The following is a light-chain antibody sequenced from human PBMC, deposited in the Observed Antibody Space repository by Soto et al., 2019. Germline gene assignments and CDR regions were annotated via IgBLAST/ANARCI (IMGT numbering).Light chain of an antibody. CDR1: RTVLKSSKNKNY. Sequence: DIVMTQSPGCLALSLGERATINCKSSRTVLKSSKNKNYLAWYQQKPGQPPKLLISWASTRDSGVPDRFSGSRSETDFTLTISRLKAEAGAVYNCQQYYSFPQTFGQATKVEIK. CDR3: QQYYSFPQT. J-gene: IGKJ1*01. V-gene: IGKV4-1*01. CDR2: WAS.